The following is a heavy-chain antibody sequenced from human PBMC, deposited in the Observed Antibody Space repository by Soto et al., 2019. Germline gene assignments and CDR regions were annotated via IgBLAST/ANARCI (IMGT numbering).Heavy chain of an antibody. J-gene: IGHJ6*03. V-gene: IGHV4-59*01. D-gene: IGHD3-3*01. CDR2: IYYSGST. CDR3: ARAYYDFWSGYTYYYYMDV. CDR1: GGSISSYY. Sequence: SETLSLTCTVPGGSISSYYWSWIRQPPGKGLEWIGYIYYSGSTNYNPSLKSRVTISVDTSKNQFSLKLSSVTAADTAVYYCARAYYDFWSGYTYYYYMDVWGKGTTVTVSS.